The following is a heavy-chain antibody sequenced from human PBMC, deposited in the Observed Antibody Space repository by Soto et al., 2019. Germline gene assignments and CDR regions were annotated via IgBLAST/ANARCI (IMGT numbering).Heavy chain of an antibody. V-gene: IGHV4-34*01. CDR2: INASGGP. Sequence: QVRLPERGAGLVRSSETLSLPCHIYGGAYGGYHWAWVRRPPGQGLEWIGDINASGGPTYSPSLKSRATVSAGVSRNEVSLRMTSVTAAATAVSYCARAVMVRGVASVQGALYYMEAWGEGTAVTVSS. D-gene: IGHD3-10*01. CDR1: GGAYGGYH. J-gene: IGHJ6*03. CDR3: ARAVMVRGVASVQGALYYMEA.